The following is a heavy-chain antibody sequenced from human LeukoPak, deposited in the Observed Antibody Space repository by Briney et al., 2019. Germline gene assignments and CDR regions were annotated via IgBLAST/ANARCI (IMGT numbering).Heavy chain of an antibody. CDR3: ARDSEGYSYGNGFDY. V-gene: IGHV1-18*01. D-gene: IGHD5-18*01. CDR1: GYTFTSYG. CDR2: ISAYNGNT. J-gene: IGHJ4*02. Sequence: ASVKVSCKASGYTFTSYGISWVRQAPGQGLEWMGWISAYNGNTNYAQKLRGRVTMTTDTSTSTAYMELRSLRSDDTAVYYCARDSEGYSYGNGFDYWGQGTLVTVSS.